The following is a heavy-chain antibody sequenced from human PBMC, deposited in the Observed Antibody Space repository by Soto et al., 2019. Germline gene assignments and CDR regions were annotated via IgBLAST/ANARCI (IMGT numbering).Heavy chain of an antibody. Sequence: PTLVNPTQTLTLTCTFSGFSVSTTRVGMGWIRQPPGKALEWLALIYWNDDRRYSPSLKSRLTITKDTSKNQVALTMTNMDPVDTATYHCARGTYRTTGFHYDYWGQGILVTVSS. J-gene: IGHJ4*02. CDR2: IYWNDDR. CDR1: GFSVSTTRVG. V-gene: IGHV2-5*01. D-gene: IGHD2-8*01. CDR3: ARGTYRTTGFHYDY.